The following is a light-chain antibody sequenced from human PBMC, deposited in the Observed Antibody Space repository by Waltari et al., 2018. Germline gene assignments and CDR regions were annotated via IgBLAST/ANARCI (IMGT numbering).Light chain of an antibody. CDR3: QHYVRLPVT. CDR1: QSVSRA. J-gene: IGKJ1*01. V-gene: IGKV3-20*01. CDR2: GAS. Sequence: EIVLTQSPGTLSLSPGERVTLSCRASQSVSRALAWYQQKPGQAPRLRIYGASSRATGIPDRFSGSGSGTDFSLTISRLEPEDFAVYYCQHYVRLPVTFGQGTKVEIK.